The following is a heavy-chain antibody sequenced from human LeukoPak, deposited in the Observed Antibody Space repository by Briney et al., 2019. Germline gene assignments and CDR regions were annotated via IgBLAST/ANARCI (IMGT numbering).Heavy chain of an antibody. CDR3: ARFLGTGPEDVDWFDP. D-gene: IGHD7-27*01. Sequence: PSETLSLTCTVSGGSISSYCWGWIRQPPGQGQEWNGNIYYSGSTNYHPSIKRRVTISVDTYKNQFSLKLSSVTAADTDVYFCARFLGTGPEDVDWFDPWGQGTLVTVSS. J-gene: IGHJ5*02. V-gene: IGHV4-59*01. CDR2: IYYSGST. CDR1: GGSISSYC.